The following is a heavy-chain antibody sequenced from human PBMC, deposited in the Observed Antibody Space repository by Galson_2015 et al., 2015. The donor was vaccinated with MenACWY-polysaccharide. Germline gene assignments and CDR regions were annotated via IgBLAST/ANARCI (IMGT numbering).Heavy chain of an antibody. Sequence: SETLSLTCTVSGGSISSSSYYWGWIRQPPGKGLEWIGSIYYSGSTYYNPSLKSRVTISVDTSKNQFSLKLSSVTAADTAVYYCARHGIAVASSLVDYWGQGTLVTVSS. CDR2: IYYSGST. J-gene: IGHJ4*02. CDR3: ARHGIAVASSLVDY. CDR1: GGSISSSSYY. D-gene: IGHD6-19*01. V-gene: IGHV4-39*01.